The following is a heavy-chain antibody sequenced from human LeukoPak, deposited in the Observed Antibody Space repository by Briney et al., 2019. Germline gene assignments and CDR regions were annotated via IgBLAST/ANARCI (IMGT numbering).Heavy chain of an antibody. J-gene: IGHJ4*02. Sequence: GGSLRLSCAASGSTFSSYAMSWVRQAPGKGLEWVSAISGSGGSTYYADSVKGRFTISRDNSKNTLYLQMNSLRAEDTAVYYCARDRCSGGSCYGVYFDYWGQGTLVTVSS. V-gene: IGHV3-23*01. CDR3: ARDRCSGGSCYGVYFDY. CDR1: GSTFSSYA. D-gene: IGHD2-15*01. CDR2: ISGSGGST.